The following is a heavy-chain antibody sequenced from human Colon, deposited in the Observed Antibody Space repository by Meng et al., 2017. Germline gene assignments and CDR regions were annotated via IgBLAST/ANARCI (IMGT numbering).Heavy chain of an antibody. V-gene: IGHV4-30-4*01. D-gene: IGHD4-17*01. CDR3: ARDRKHYGERGWFDP. CDR2: IYYSGST. Sequence: VRLTESGPGLVTPSQTLSLTCTVSGGSISSGDYYWSWIRQPPGKGLEWIGYIYYSGSTYSNASLKSRDTISIDRSKNQFSLKLSSVTAADTAVYYCARDRKHYGERGWFDPWGQGTLVTVSS. J-gene: IGHJ5*02. CDR1: GGSISSGDYY.